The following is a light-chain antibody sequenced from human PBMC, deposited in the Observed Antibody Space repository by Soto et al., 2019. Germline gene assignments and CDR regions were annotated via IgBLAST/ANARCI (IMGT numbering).Light chain of an antibody. CDR3: QQSYSAPLT. CDR2: AAS. V-gene: IGKV1-39*01. CDR1: QSIINY. Sequence: EIQMTQSPSSLSTSVGDRVTITCRASQSIINYLNWYQHQPGKAPNLLIYAASTLQSGVPSRFSGGGSGTDFTLTISSLQPEDFATYYCQQSYSAPLTFGGGTKVEIK. J-gene: IGKJ4*01.